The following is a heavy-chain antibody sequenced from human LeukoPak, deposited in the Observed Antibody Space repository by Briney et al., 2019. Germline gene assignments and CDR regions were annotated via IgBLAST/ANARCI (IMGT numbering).Heavy chain of an antibody. Sequence: ASVKVSCKASGYTFTSYYMHWVRQAPGQGLEWMGIINPSGGSTSYAQKFQGRVTMTRDMSTSTVYMELSSLRSEDTAVYYCARVGWANWYFDLWGRSTLVTVSS. J-gene: IGHJ2*01. CDR3: ARVGWANWYFDL. V-gene: IGHV1-46*01. D-gene: IGHD6-19*01. CDR2: INPSGGST. CDR1: GYTFTSYY.